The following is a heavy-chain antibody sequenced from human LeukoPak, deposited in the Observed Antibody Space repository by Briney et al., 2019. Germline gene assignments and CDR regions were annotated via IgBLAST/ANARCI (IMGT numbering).Heavy chain of an antibody. CDR3: ARGGGYSYGYYFDY. Sequence: ASVTASCKASGGTFSSYAISWVRQAPGQGLEWMGGIIPIFGTANYAQKFQGRVTITADESTSTAYMELSSLRSEDTAVYYCARGGGYSYGYYFDYWGQGTLVTVSS. CDR2: IIPIFGTA. J-gene: IGHJ4*02. D-gene: IGHD5-18*01. V-gene: IGHV1-69*13. CDR1: GGTFSSYA.